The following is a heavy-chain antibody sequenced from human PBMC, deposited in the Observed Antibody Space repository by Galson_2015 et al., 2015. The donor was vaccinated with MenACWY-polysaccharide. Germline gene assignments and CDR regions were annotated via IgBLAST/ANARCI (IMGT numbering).Heavy chain of an antibody. J-gene: IGHJ2*01. CDR3: ARDRGYNWNDWYFDL. D-gene: IGHD1-1*01. CDR1: GFTVSSNY. CDR2: IYSGGST. Sequence: SLRLSCAASGFTVSSNYMSWVRQAPGKGLEWVSVIYSGGSTYYADAVKGRFTISRDSSKNTVYLQMNSLRADDTAVYYCARDRGYNWNDWYFDLWGRGTPVTVSS. V-gene: IGHV3-53*01.